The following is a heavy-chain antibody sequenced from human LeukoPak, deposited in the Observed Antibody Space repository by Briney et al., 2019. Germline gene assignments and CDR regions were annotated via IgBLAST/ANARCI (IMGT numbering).Heavy chain of an antibody. V-gene: IGHV4-59*12. CDR1: GGSISRYY. J-gene: IGHJ3*02. D-gene: IGHD3-10*01. Sequence: SETLSLTCTVSGGSISRYYWSWIRQPPGKGLESIGYIYYSGSTNYNPSLKSRVTISVDTSRNQFSLKLNSVTAADTAVYYCAKSNGYGLVDIWGQGTMVTVSS. CDR3: AKSNGYGLVDI. CDR2: IYYSGST.